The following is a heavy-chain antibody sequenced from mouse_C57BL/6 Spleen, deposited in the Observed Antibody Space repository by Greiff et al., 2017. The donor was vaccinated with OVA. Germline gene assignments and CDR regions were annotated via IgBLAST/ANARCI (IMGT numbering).Heavy chain of an antibody. Sequence: QVQLQQSGAELVRPGTSVKVSCKASGYAFTNYLIEWVKQRPGQGLEWIGVINPGSGGTNYNEKFKGKATLTADKSSSTAYMQLSSLTSEDSAVYFCARSYYGNYGGGYFDVWGTGTTVTVSS. CDR1: GYAFTNYL. CDR2: INPGSGGT. J-gene: IGHJ1*03. V-gene: IGHV1-54*01. D-gene: IGHD2-10*01. CDR3: ARSYYGNYGGGYFDV.